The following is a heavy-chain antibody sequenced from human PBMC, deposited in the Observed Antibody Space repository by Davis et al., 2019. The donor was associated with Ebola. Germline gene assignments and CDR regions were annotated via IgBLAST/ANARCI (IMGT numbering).Heavy chain of an antibody. CDR2: IYYSGST. J-gene: IGHJ6*03. D-gene: IGHD3-22*01. V-gene: IGHV4-31*03. CDR3: ARDLRYDSSGYDYYFYMDV. Sequence: PSETLSLTCTVSGGSISRGGSYWTWIHQHPGKGLEWIGYIYYSGSTYYKPSLKSRVTISLDTSKNQFSLNLYSVTAADTAVYYCARDLRYDSSGYDYYFYMDVWGKGTTVIVSS. CDR1: GGSISRGGSY.